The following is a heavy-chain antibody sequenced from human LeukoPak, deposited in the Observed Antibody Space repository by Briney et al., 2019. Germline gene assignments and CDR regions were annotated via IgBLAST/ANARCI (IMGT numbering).Heavy chain of an antibody. J-gene: IGHJ4*02. CDR3: ARQIEAGATSPFDY. CDR1: GYSFTTLY. V-gene: IGHV5-10-1*01. CDR2: IDPSDSYT. D-gene: IGHD1-26*01. Sequence: NPGASLKISCQASGYSFTTLYISWVHQMPGKGLEWIGRIDPSDSYTDYSPAFEGHITISVDQSINTAFLQWSSLKASDTAMYYCARQIEAGATSPFDYWGQGTLVTVSS.